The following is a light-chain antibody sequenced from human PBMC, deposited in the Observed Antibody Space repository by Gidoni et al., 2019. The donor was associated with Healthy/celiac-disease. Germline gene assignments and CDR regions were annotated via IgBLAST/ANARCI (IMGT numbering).Light chain of an antibody. CDR2: DVS. CDR1: SSDVGGYNY. V-gene: IGLV2-14*01. CDR3: SSYTSSSTLV. Sequence: QSALPQPASVSGSPGQSITISCTGTSSDVGGYNYVAWYQQHPGKAPKLMIYDVSNRPSGVSNRFSGSKSGKTASLTISGLQAEDEADYYGSSYTSSSTLVFGGGTKLTVL. J-gene: IGLJ3*02.